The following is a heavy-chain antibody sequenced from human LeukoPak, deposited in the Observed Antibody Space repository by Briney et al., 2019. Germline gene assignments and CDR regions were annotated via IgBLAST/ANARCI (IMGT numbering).Heavy chain of an antibody. Sequence: GGSLRLSCAASGFIVSDNYMSWVRQGPGKGLQWVSVLYPAGNTFYSDSVNTRFTISRDNSKNMLFLQMNILGTEDTALYYCARLIPDMGVFDIWGRGTRVTVSS. J-gene: IGHJ3*02. D-gene: IGHD2-15*01. CDR2: LYPAGNT. V-gene: IGHV3-66*04. CDR1: GFIVSDNY. CDR3: ARLIPDMGVFDI.